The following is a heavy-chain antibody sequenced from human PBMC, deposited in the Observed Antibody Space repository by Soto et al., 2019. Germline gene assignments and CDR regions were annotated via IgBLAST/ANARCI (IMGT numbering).Heavy chain of an antibody. Sequence: ASVKVSCKASGYTFTSYGISWVRQAPGQGLEWMGWISAYNGNTNYAQKLQGRVTMTTDTSTSTAYMELGSLRSDDTAVYYCARVVVVPAAAGHQAASKFVVGYAQKLYNWFDPWGQGTLVTVSS. CDR3: ARVVVVPAAAGHQAASKFVVGYAQKLYNWFDP. CDR2: ISAYNGNT. D-gene: IGHD2-2*01. CDR1: GYTFTSYG. J-gene: IGHJ5*02. V-gene: IGHV1-18*01.